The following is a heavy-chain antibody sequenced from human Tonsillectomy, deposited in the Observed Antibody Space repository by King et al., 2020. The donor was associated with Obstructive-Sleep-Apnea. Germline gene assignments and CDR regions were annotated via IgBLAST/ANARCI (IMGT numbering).Heavy chain of an antibody. V-gene: IGHV3-23*04. CDR2: ISGSGGNT. J-gene: IGHJ3*02. CDR3: AKDKWFGNLLSNDAFHI. CDR1: GFTFSSYA. D-gene: IGHD3-10*01. Sequence: VQLVESGGGLVQPGGSLRLSCAASGFTFSSYAMNWVRQAPGKGLEWVSVISGSGGNTYYADSVKGRFTISRDNSKNTLYLQMNSLRAEDTAVYFCAKDKWFGNLLSNDAFHIWGQGTMVTVSS.